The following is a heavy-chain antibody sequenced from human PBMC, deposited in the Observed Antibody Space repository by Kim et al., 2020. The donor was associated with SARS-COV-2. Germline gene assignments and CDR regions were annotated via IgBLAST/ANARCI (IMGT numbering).Heavy chain of an antibody. V-gene: IGHV3-23*01. CDR3: AKDSGSGSFTFDY. J-gene: IGHJ4*02. D-gene: IGHD3-10*01. Sequence: YTHTSTGRVHISKNKSKNPLYLQMNSLRAEDTAVYYGAKDSGSGSFTFDYWGQGTLVTVSS.